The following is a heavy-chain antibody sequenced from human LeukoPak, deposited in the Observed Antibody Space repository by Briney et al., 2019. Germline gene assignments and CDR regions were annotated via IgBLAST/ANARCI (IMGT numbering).Heavy chain of an antibody. CDR3: ARDNSGWSVDY. J-gene: IGHJ4*02. CDR2: ISPSGDYT. D-gene: IGHD6-19*01. CDR1: GYTFTTYY. Sequence: ASVKVSCKASGYTFTTYYVHWVRQAPGQGLEWMGIISPSGDYTRYAQKLQGRVSMTLDTSTSSVYMQLNSLESEDTAMYYCARDNSGWSVDYWGQGTLVTVTS. V-gene: IGHV1-46*04.